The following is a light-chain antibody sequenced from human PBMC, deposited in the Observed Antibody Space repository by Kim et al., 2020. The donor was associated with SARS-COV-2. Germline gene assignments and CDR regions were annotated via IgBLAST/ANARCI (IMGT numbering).Light chain of an antibody. CDR3: VTWDSRLSAVV. V-gene: IGLV1-51*01. CDR1: TSNIGRNY. J-gene: IGLJ2*01. Sequence: QSVLTQPPSVSAAPGQKVSISCSGTTSNIGRNYVSWYQHLPGTAPTLLIYDNYERPSGIPDRFSGSKSGTSATLGITGLQTGDEADYYCVTWDSRLSAVVFGGGTQLTVL. CDR2: DNY.